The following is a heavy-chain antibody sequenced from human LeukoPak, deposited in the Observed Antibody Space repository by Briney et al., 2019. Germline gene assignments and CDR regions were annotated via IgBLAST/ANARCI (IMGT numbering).Heavy chain of an antibody. Sequence: GGSLRLSCAASGFTFSSYAMSWVRQAPGKGLEWVSAISGSGGSTYYADSVKGRFTISRDNSKNTLYLQMNSLRAEDTAVYYCASTAAYGDSLPHYFDYWGQRTLVTVSS. CDR3: ASTAAYGDSLPHYFDY. V-gene: IGHV3-23*01. J-gene: IGHJ4*02. D-gene: IGHD4-17*01. CDR1: GFTFSSYA. CDR2: ISGSGGST.